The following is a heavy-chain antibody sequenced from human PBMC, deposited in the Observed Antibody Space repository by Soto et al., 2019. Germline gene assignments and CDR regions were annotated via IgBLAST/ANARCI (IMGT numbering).Heavy chain of an antibody. CDR3: ARTYDDSGPNSGGYGFDI. Sequence: KPSETLSLTCTVSGGSVSTYYWSWIRQPPGKGLEWIAYIYYSGSTSYNPSLKSRVTISVDTSKNQFSLKLSSVTAADTAVYYCARTYDDSGPNSGGYGFDIWGQGTMVTVSS. CDR2: IYYSGST. V-gene: IGHV4-59*02. CDR1: GGSVSTYY. D-gene: IGHD3-22*01. J-gene: IGHJ3*02.